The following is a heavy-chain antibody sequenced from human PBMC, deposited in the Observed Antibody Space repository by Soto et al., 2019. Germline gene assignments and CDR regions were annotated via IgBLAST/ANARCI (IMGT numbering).Heavy chain of an antibody. J-gene: IGHJ6*02. CDR2: IIPIFGTA. D-gene: IGHD3-3*01. CDR1: GGTFSSYA. CDR3: ARDLNTIFGVRDYYYGMDV. V-gene: IGHV1-69*13. Sequence: ASVKVSCKASGGTFSSYAISWVRQAPGQGLEWMGGIIPIFGTANYAQKFQGRVTITADESTSTAYMELSSLRSEDTAVYYCARDLNTIFGVRDYYYGMDVWGQGTTVTVSS.